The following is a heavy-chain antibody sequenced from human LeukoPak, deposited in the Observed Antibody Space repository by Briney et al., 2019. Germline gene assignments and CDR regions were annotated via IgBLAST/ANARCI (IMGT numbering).Heavy chain of an antibody. CDR2: ISYDESNK. J-gene: IGHJ4*02. CDR3: SREGDSNSWFPRYFDY. CDR1: GLTFSSYS. D-gene: IGHD6-13*01. V-gene: IGHV3-30-3*01. Sequence: PGGSLRLSCAASGLTFSSYSMHWVRQAPGKGLEWVAVISYDESNKYYADSVKGRFTVSRDNAKNSLYLQMNSLRAEDTAVYYCSREGDSNSWFPRYFDYWGQGTVVTVSS.